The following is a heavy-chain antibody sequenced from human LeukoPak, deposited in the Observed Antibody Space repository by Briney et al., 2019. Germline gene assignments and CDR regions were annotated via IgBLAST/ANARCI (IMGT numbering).Heavy chain of an antibody. CDR3: ARDGSGVWFDY. CDR2: INAYNGDT. J-gene: IGHJ4*02. D-gene: IGHD3-10*01. V-gene: IGHV1-18*01. Sequence: ATVKVSCKASNYTFTSYGISWVRQAPGQGLEWMAWINAYNGDTNYAQKFQGRVTLTTDTSTSTAYMELRSLRSDDTAVYYCARDGSGVWFDYWGQGTLVTVSS. CDR1: NYTFTSYG.